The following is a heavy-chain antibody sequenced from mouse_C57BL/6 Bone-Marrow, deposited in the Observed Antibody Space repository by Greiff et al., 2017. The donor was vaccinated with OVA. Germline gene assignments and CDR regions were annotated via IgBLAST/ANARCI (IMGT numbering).Heavy chain of an antibody. V-gene: IGHV1-67*01. CDR1: GYTFTDYA. CDR3: ATIYCGNGYPYWYFDV. CDR2: ISTYYGDA. D-gene: IGHD2-1*01. Sequence: VQLKQSGPELVRPGVSVKISCKGSGYTFTDYAMHWVKQSHAKSLEWIGVISTYYGDASYNQKFKDKATMTVDKSSSTAYMELARLPSEASAVYYCATIYCGNGYPYWYFDVWGTGTTVTVSS. J-gene: IGHJ1*03.